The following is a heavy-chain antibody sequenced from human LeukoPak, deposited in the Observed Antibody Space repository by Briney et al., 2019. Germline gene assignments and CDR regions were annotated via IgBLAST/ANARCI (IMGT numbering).Heavy chain of an antibody. Sequence: SETLSLTCTVSGDSISSGGYYWSWLRQHPGKGLEWIGYIYYSGSTYYNPSLKSRVTISVDTSKNQFPLKLSSVTAADTAVYYCARTTRYYDSSGYYLLDAFDIWGQGTMVTVSS. CDR2: IYYSGST. CDR3: ARTTRYYDSSGYYLLDAFDI. V-gene: IGHV4-31*03. CDR1: GDSISSGGYY. J-gene: IGHJ3*02. D-gene: IGHD3-22*01.